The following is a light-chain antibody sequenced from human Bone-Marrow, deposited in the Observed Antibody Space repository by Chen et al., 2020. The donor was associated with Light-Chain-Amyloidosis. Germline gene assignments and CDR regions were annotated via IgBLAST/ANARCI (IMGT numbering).Light chain of an antibody. CDR2: WAS. CDR1: QNVLSTSNNKNY. J-gene: IGKJ1*01. V-gene: IGKV4-1*01. Sequence: DIVLTQSPDSLAVPLGERDTINCKSSQNVLSTSNNKNYLAWDHQKEGQPPTLLIYWASTRESGVPDRVIGSGSGTDFTLSINGLQAEDDSVYYCQQSYTPPLTFGPGTNVKIK. CDR3: QQSYTPPLT.